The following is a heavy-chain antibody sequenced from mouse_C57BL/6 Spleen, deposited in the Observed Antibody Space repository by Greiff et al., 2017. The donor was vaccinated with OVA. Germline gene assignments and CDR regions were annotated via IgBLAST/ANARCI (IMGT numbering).Heavy chain of an antibody. CDR2: INPNNGGT. D-gene: IGHD1-1*01. CDR3: ARYYGRYGYVDV. Sequence: EVQLQQSGPELVKPGASVKISCKASGYTFTDYYMNWVKQSHGKSLEWIGDINPNNGGTSYNQKFKGKATLTVDKSSSTAYMELRSLTSEDSAVYYCARYYGRYGYVDVWGTGTTVTVSS. V-gene: IGHV1-26*01. J-gene: IGHJ1*03. CDR1: GYTFTDYY.